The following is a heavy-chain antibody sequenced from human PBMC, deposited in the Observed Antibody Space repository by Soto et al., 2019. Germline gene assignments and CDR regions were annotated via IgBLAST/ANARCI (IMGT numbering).Heavy chain of an antibody. Sequence: QVQLVQSGAEVKKPGSSVKVSCKASGGTFSSYAISWVRQAPGQGLEWMGGIIPIFGIANYAQKFQGRVTITADESTSTAYMELSSLRAEDTAVYYCASRTEDIVVVVAATPPYYYYYGMDVWGQGTTVTVSS. CDR1: GGTFSSYA. CDR3: ASRTEDIVVVVAATPPYYYYYGMDV. J-gene: IGHJ6*02. CDR2: IIPIFGIA. D-gene: IGHD2-15*01. V-gene: IGHV1-69*01.